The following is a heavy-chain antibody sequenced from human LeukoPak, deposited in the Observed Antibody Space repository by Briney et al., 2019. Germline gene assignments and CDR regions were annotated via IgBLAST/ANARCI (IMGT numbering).Heavy chain of an antibody. J-gene: IGHJ4*02. CDR3: TREVLYYFDY. Sequence: GGSLRLSCTASGFTFGDYAMSWVRQAPGKGLEWVGFIRSKAYGGTTEYAASVKGRFTISRDDSKSIAYLQMNSLKTEDTAVYYCTREVLYYFDYWGQGTLVTVSS. CDR1: GFTFGDYA. V-gene: IGHV3-49*04. CDR2: IRSKAYGGTT. D-gene: IGHD2-8*01.